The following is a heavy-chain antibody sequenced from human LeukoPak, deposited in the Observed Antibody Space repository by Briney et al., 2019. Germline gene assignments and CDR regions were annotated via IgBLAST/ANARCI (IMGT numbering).Heavy chain of an antibody. J-gene: IGHJ4*02. V-gene: IGHV1-46*01. CDR2: INPSGGST. D-gene: IGHD5-18*01. CDR3: ARDSLDSYGIKYYFDY. Sequence: ASVKVSCKASGYTFTSYYMHWVRQAPGQGLEWMGIINPSGGSTSYAQKFQGGVTMTRDTSTSTVYMELSSLRSEDTAVYYCARDSLDSYGIKYYFDYWGQGTLVTVSS. CDR1: GYTFTSYY.